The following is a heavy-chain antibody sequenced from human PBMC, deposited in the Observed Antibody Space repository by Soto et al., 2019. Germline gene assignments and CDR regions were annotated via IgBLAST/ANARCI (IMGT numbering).Heavy chain of an antibody. D-gene: IGHD1-26*01. Sequence: QLTLKEYGPVLVKPTETLTLTCTVSGFSLTKTRLGVTWIRQPPGKALEWLAHIFANDEKAYSTSLQSRLTISKDSSKSQVVVTMANMDPVDTATYSCARHGRGVGAGSLDYWGQGTLVTFAS. CDR2: IFANDEK. J-gene: IGHJ4*02. CDR3: ARHGRGVGAGSLDY. V-gene: IGHV2-26*01. CDR1: GFSLTKTRLG.